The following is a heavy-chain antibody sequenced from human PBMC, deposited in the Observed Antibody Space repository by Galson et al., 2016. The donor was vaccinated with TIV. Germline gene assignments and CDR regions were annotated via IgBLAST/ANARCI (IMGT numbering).Heavy chain of an antibody. D-gene: IGHD3-22*01. CDR1: GFSFYSHA. Sequence: SLRLSCAASGFSFYSHAMHWVRQAPGKGLEWVAVISYDGRNTYYADSVKGRFTISRDNSKNTLYLQMNSLRPEDTAVYYCAGPAGSDYYDTSGYHPHWGQGTLVTVSS. J-gene: IGHJ4*02. CDR2: ISYDGRNT. CDR3: AGPAGSDYYDTSGYHPH. V-gene: IGHV3-30*14.